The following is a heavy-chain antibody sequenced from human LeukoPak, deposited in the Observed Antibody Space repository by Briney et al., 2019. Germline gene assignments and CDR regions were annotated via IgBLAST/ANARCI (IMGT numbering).Heavy chain of an antibody. CDR2: INHSGST. D-gene: IGHD6-19*01. J-gene: IGHJ4*02. CDR3: ARHGYGSGWYHN. V-gene: IGHV4-34*01. Sequence: PSETLSLTCAVYGGSFSGYYWSWIRQPPGKGLEWIGEINHSGSTNYNPSLKSRVTISVDTSKNQFSLKLSSVTAADTAVYYCARHGYGSGWYHNWGQGTLVTVSS. CDR1: GGSFSGYY.